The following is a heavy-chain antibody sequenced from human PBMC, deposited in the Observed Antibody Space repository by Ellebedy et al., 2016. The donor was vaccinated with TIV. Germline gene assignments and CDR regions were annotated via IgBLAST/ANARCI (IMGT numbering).Heavy chain of an antibody. J-gene: IGHJ4*02. CDR1: GGSISSSSYY. CDR2: IYYSGST. D-gene: IGHD3-16*02. Sequence: GSLRLSCTVSGGSISSSSYYWGWIRQPPGKGLEWIGNIYYSGSTSYCPSLKSRVTISVDTSKNQFSLKLSSVTAADTAVYFCARLQGYDYVWGSYRSHFDYWGQGSLVTVSS. V-gene: IGHV4-39*01. CDR3: ARLQGYDYVWGSYRSHFDY.